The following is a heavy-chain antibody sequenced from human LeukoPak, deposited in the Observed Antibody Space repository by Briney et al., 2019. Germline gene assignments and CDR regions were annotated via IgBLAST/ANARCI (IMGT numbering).Heavy chain of an antibody. V-gene: IGHV5-51*01. CDR3: ASSGSRGDYYYYGMDV. CDR1: GYSFTSYW. D-gene: IGHD3-22*01. Sequence: GESLKISCKGSGYSFTSYWIGWVRQMPGKGLGWMGIIYPGDSDTRYSPSFQGQVTISADKSISTAYLQWSSLKASDTAMYYCASSGSRGDYYYYGMDVWGQGTTVTVSS. J-gene: IGHJ6*02. CDR2: IYPGDSDT.